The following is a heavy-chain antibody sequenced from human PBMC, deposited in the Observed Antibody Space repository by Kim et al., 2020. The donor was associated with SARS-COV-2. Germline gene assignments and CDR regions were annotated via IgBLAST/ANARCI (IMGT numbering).Heavy chain of an antibody. V-gene: IGHV4-39*01. Sequence: YFTPSLKSRVTISVATSKKQFSLKLTSVTAADTAVYYCARRSRGDGSPGYWGQGTLVTVSS. D-gene: IGHD3-16*01. CDR3: ARRSRGDGSPGY. J-gene: IGHJ4*02.